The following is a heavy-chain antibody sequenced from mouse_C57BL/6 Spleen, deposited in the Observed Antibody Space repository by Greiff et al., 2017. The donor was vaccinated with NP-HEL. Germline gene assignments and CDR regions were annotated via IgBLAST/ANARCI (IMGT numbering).Heavy chain of an antibody. V-gene: IGHV10-1*01. J-gene: IGHJ4*01. Sequence: EVQLVESGGGLVQPKGSLKLSCAASGFSFNTYAMNWVRQAPGKGLEWVARIRSKSNNYATYYADSVKDRFTISRDDSESMLYLQMNNLKTEDTAMYDCVRHRGYGFYAMDYWGQGTSVTVSS. CDR1: GFSFNTYA. D-gene: IGHD1-2*01. CDR2: IRSKSNNYAT. CDR3: VRHRGYGFYAMDY.